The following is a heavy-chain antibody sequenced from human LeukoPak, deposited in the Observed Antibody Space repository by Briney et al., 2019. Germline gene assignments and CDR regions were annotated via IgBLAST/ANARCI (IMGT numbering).Heavy chain of an antibody. D-gene: IGHD4/OR15-4a*01. CDR3: ARRAGAYSHPYDY. CDR1: GFTFSSYG. Sequence: GGSLRLSCAASGFTFSSYGMTWVRQAAGKGLEWVSAISGSGGNTYYADSVKGRFTISRDNSKNTLYLQMNSLRAEDTAVYYCARRAGAYSHPYDYWGQGTLVTVSS. V-gene: IGHV3-23*01. J-gene: IGHJ4*02. CDR2: ISGSGGNT.